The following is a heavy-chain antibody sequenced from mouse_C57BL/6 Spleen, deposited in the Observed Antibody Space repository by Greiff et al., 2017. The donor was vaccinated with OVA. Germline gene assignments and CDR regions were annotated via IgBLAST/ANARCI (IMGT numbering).Heavy chain of an antibody. Sequence: VQLQQSGAELVKPGASVKMSCKASGYTFTSYWITWVKQRPGQGLEWIGDIYPGSGSTNYNEKFKSKATLTVDTSSSTAYMQLSSLTSEDAAVYYCARCSSSPYYYAMDYWGQGTSVTVSS. D-gene: IGHD1-1*01. V-gene: IGHV1-55*01. CDR1: GYTFTSYW. CDR3: ARCSSSPYYYAMDY. J-gene: IGHJ4*01. CDR2: IYPGSGST.